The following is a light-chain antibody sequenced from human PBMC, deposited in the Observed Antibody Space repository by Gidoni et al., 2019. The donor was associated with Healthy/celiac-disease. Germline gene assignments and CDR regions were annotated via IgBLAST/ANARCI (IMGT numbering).Light chain of an antibody. Sequence: QSVLTQPPSASGTPAQRVTISCSGSSSNIGRNYVYWYLHLPGTAPKLLIYRKNQRPSGGPDRFSASKSGTSASLAFSGLRSEDEADYYCAAWDDSLSVWVFGGGTKLTVL. CDR2: RKN. CDR3: AAWDDSLSVWV. J-gene: IGLJ3*02. CDR1: SSNIGRNY. V-gene: IGLV1-47*01.